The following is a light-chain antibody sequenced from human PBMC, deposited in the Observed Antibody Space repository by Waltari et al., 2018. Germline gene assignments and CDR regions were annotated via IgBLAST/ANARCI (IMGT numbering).Light chain of an antibody. J-gene: IGKJ1*01. CDR2: LGS. CDR1: QSLLYSNGNNY. Sequence: DVVMTQTPLALSVTPGQPASISCKSSQSLLYSNGNNYLDWYLQKPGQSPQLLIYLGSNRASGVPDRISGSGSGTDFTLKISRVEAEDVGIYYCMQTLQTPKTFGQGTKVEIK. CDR3: MQTLQTPKT. V-gene: IGKV2-28*01.